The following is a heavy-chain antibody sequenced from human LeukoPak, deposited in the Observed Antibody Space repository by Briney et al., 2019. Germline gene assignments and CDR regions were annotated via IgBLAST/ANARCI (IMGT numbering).Heavy chain of an antibody. D-gene: IGHD6-13*01. V-gene: IGHV3-30*03. CDR1: GFTFSSYG. Sequence: GGSLRLSCAASGFTFSSYGMHWVRQAPGKGLEWVAVISYDGSNKYYVDSVKGRFTISRDNAKNSLYLQMNSLRAEDTAVYYCARDEQQLVMFDYWGQGTLVTVSS. J-gene: IGHJ4*02. CDR3: ARDEQQLVMFDY. CDR2: ISYDGSNK.